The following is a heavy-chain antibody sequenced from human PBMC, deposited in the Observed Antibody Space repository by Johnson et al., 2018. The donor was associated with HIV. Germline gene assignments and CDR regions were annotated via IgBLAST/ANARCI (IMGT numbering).Heavy chain of an antibody. CDR2: ISYDGNHK. J-gene: IGHJ3*01. V-gene: IGHV3-11*04. D-gene: IGHD3-22*01. CDR3: VFGEDYYDSGGHHHGPAAFDF. CDR1: GFTFSDYY. Sequence: QEQLVESGGGLVKPGGSLRLSCAASGFTFSDYYMSWIRQAPGKGLEWVALISYDGNHKNYAESVKGRFTISRDNAKNSLYLQMNSLRAEDTALYYCVFGEDYYDSGGHHHGPAAFDFWGLGTMVTVSS.